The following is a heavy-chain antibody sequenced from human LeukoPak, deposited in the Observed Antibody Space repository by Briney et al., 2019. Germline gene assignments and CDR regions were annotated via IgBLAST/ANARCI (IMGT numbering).Heavy chain of an antibody. CDR1: GFIVSSNY. V-gene: IGHV3-53*01. Sequence: GGSLRLSCAASGFIVSSNYMNWVRQAPGKGLKWVSIIYSGGSTYYADSVKGRFTISRDNSKNTLYLQMNSLRAEDTAVYYCARRMTTVKGFDYWGLGTLVTVSS. D-gene: IGHD4-17*01. J-gene: IGHJ4*02. CDR3: ARRMTTVKGFDY. CDR2: IYSGGST.